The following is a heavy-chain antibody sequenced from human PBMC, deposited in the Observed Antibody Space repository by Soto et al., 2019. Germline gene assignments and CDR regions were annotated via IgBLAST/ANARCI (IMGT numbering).Heavy chain of an antibody. CDR2: ISGSDGST. CDR1: GFTFNNYV. V-gene: IGHV3-23*01. J-gene: IGHJ4*02. Sequence: EVQLLESGGGLVQPGGSLRLSCAASGFTFNNYVMAWVRQAPGKGLEWVSGISGSDGSTVYADSMKGRFSISRDNSKNTLYLQVHSLLAGDTAVYYCVRVNFRGTQLWLEAFDYWGRGTLVSISS. CDR3: VRVNFRGTQLWLEAFDY. D-gene: IGHD3-10*01.